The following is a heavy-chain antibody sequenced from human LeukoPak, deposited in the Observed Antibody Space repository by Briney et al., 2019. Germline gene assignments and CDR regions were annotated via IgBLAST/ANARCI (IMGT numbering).Heavy chain of an antibody. Sequence: GGSLRLSCAASGFTFSSYSMNWVRQAPGKGLEWVSYISSSSSTIYYADSVKGRFTISRDNAKNSLYLQMNSLRAEDTAVYYCARLKGRDSSGPEVYWGQGTLVTVSS. D-gene: IGHD3-22*01. J-gene: IGHJ4*02. CDR2: ISSSSSTI. V-gene: IGHV3-48*01. CDR1: GFTFSSYS. CDR3: ARLKGRDSSGPEVY.